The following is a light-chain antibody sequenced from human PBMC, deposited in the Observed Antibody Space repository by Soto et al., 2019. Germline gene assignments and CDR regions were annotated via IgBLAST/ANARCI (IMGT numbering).Light chain of an antibody. CDR3: QTWGTGIAV. CDR1: SGHSNYA. V-gene: IGLV4-69*02. CDR2: LNSDGSH. Sequence: QLVLTQSPSASASLGASVKLTCTLSSGHSNYAIAWHQQQPEKGPRYLMKLNSDGSHSKGDGIPARFSGSSSGAERYLTISSLQSEDEADYYCQTWGTGIAVFGGGTQLTVL. J-gene: IGLJ7*01.